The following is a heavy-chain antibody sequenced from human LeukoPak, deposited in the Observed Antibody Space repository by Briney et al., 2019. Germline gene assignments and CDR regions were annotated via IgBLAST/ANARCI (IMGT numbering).Heavy chain of an antibody. CDR1: GGSFSGYY. Sequence: SETLSLTCAVYGGSFSGYYWNWIRQPPEKGLEWIGYIYYSGSTNYNPSLKSRVTISVDTSKNQFSLKLSSVTAADTAVYYCARVGTSYYYDSSGRGSNAFDIWGQGTMVAVSS. CDR3: ARVGTSYYYDSSGRGSNAFDI. V-gene: IGHV4-59*01. CDR2: IYYSGST. D-gene: IGHD3-22*01. J-gene: IGHJ3*02.